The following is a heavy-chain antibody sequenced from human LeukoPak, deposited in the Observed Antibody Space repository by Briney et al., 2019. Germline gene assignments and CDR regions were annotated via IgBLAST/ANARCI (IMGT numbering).Heavy chain of an antibody. Sequence: ASVRVSCKASGGTFSSYAISWVRQAPGQGLEWLGGIIPIFGTANYAQKFQGRVTITADQSTSTAYMELSSLRSEDTAVYYCARGLHHYHSSDVGYWDQGHLVTVSS. CDR1: GGTFSSYA. J-gene: IGHJ4*02. V-gene: IGHV1-69*13. CDR2: IIPIFGTA. CDR3: ARGLHHYHSSDVGY. D-gene: IGHD3-22*01.